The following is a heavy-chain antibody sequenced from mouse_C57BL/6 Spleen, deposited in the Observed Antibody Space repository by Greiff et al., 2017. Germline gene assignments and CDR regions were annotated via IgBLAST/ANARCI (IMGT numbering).Heavy chain of an antibody. J-gene: IGHJ2*01. CDR2: ISYDGSN. V-gene: IGHV3-6*01. D-gene: IGHD4-1*01. Sequence: EVKLMESGPGLVKPSQSLSLTCSVTGYSITSGYYWNWIRQFPGNKLEWIGYISYDGSNNYNPSLKNRISITRDTSKNQFFLKLNSVTTEDTATYYCARGRELGSFDYWGQGTTLTVSS. CDR3: ARGRELGSFDY. CDR1: GYSITSGYY.